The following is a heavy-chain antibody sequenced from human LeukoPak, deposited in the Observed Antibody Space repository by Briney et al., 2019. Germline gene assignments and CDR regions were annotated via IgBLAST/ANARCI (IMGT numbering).Heavy chain of an antibody. D-gene: IGHD2-15*01. CDR3: ARDVRVATSGDWFDP. Sequence: SVKVSCKASGGTFSSYAINWVRQAPGQGLEWMGGVIPVFGTPNYAPRFQGRLTITTDESARSAFLTLNSLRSEDTAIYYCARDVRVATSGDWFDPWGQGTLATVSS. CDR1: GGTFSSYA. J-gene: IGHJ5*02. CDR2: VIPVFGTP. V-gene: IGHV1-69*05.